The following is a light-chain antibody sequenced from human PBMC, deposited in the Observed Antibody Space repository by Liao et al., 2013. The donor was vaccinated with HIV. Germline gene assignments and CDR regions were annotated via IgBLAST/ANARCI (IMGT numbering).Light chain of an antibody. V-gene: IGLV3-21*01. CDR3: QVWESSTDWV. Sequence: SNVLTQPPSVSVAPGQTARITCGGNNIGSKDVYWYQQKPGQAPVVVMSYNSGRPSGIPERFSGSNSGNTATLTISRVEAGDEADYYCQVWESSTDWVFGGGTSLTVL. CDR1: NIGSKD. J-gene: IGLJ3*02. CDR2: YNS.